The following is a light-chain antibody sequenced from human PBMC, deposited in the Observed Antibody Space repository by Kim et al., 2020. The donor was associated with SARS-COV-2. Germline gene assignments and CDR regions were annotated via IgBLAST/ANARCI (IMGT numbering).Light chain of an antibody. Sequence: SPGQTARITCSGDAWPKQLAYWYQQRPGRAPVLVLYRDKERPSWIPERFSGYRSGTTVTLTISGVKAEDEADYFCQSADISGISWIFGGGTQLTVL. J-gene: IGLJ2*01. V-gene: IGLV3-25*03. CDR2: RDK. CDR3: QSADISGISWI. CDR1: AWPKQL.